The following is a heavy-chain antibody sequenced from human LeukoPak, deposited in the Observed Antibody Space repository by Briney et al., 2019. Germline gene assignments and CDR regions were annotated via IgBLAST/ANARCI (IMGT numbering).Heavy chain of an antibody. CDR1: GDSIRSYY. J-gene: IGHJ5*02. CDR3: ARGRESYGFNYWFDL. CDR2: LYYSGST. V-gene: IGHV4-59*07. D-gene: IGHD5-18*01. Sequence: NPSDTLSLICTVSGDSIRSYYWSWIRQPPGKGLGWIGFLYYSGSTNYNPSLKGRVTMAVDTSTNQFSLKLSSVTAADTAVYYCARGRESYGFNYWFDLWGQGNLVGVYS.